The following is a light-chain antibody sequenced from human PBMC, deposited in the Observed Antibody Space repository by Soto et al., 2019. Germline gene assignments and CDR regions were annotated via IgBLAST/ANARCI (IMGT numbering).Light chain of an antibody. Sequence: EIVLTQSPGTLSSSLGERATLSCRASQSVSSSYLAWYQQKPGQAPRLLIYGASSRATGIPERFSGSGSGTDFTLTIRRLEPEDFVVYYCQQYAGSPPWTFGQGTKVEIK. CDR2: GAS. V-gene: IGKV3-20*01. J-gene: IGKJ1*01. CDR1: QSVSSSY. CDR3: QQYAGSPPWT.